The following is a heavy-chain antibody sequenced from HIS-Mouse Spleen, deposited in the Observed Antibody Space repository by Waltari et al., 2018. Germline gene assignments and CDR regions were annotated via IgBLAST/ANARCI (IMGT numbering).Heavy chain of an antibody. V-gene: IGHV4-34*01. CDR3: ARGKARFHGAFDI. CDR2: INHSGST. D-gene: IGHD6-6*01. J-gene: IGHJ3*02. Sequence: QVQLQQWGAGLLKPSATLSLTCAAYGGSFSGYYWSGSRQPPGKGLEWIGEINHSGSTNYNPSLKSRVTISVDTSKNQFSLKLSSVTAADTAVYYCARGKARFHGAFDIWGQGTMVTVSS. CDR1: GGSFSGYY.